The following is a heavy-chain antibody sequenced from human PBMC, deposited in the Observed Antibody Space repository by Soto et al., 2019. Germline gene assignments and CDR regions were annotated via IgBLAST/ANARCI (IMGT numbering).Heavy chain of an antibody. CDR1: GYTFSNYY. D-gene: IGHD2-2*01. CDR2: INPSGGGT. J-gene: IGHJ4*02. Sequence: QVQLVQSGAEVKKPGASVKVSCKTSGYTFSNYYINWVRQAPGQGLEWMGRINPSGGGTTYAQKFQGRVTMTRVTSTSTVYMDLSSLRSEDTAVYYCASSQEVVVVPAAPIDYWGQGTLVTVSS. V-gene: IGHV1-46*01. CDR3: ASSQEVVVVPAAPIDY.